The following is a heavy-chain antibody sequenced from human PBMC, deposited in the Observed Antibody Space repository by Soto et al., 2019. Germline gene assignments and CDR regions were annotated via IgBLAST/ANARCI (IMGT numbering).Heavy chain of an antibody. J-gene: IGHJ5*02. Sequence: QVQLVQSGAEVKKPGASVKVSCKASGYTFTSYGISWVRQAPGQGLEWMGWISGYNDNTNYAQKLQGRVTMTTDTSTSTAYMELRSLRSDDTALYYCARDGSGEPAAESQNWFDPWGQGTLVTVSS. D-gene: IGHD2-2*01. CDR2: ISGYNDNT. CDR1: GYTFTSYG. CDR3: ARDGSGEPAAESQNWFDP. V-gene: IGHV1-18*01.